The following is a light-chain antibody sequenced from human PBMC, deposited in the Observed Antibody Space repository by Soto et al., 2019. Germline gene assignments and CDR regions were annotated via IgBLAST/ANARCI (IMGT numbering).Light chain of an antibody. CDR2: DAS. J-gene: IGKJ4*01. Sequence: EIVLTQSPVTLSLSPGERATLSCRATRSVNNFVAWYQQKPGQASSLLISDASNRATGIPDRFSGSGSGTDFTLTINSLEPEDFAVYFCHQRAGWPPTFGGGTKVDIK. CDR3: HQRAGWPPT. V-gene: IGKV3-11*01. CDR1: RSVNNF.